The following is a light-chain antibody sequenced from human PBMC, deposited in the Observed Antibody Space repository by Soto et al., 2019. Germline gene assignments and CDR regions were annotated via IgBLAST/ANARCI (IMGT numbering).Light chain of an antibody. CDR2: EVN. J-gene: IGLJ1*01. Sequence: QSALTQPASVSGSPGQSVAISCTGTSSDVGGYNYVSWYQQHPGKAPKLMIYEVNKRPSGVPDRFSGSKSGNTASLTVSGLHAEEAADYYCSSYAGSSNVFGTGTKLTVL. CDR3: SSYAGSSNV. V-gene: IGLV2-8*01. CDR1: SSDVGGYNY.